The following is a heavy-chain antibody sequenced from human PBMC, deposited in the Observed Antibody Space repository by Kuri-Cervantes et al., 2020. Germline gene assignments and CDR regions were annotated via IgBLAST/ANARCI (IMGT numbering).Heavy chain of an antibody. J-gene: IGHJ3*02. D-gene: IGHD3-16*01. CDR1: GFSLSTSGVG. Sequence: SGPTLVKPTQTLTLTCTFSGFSLSTSGVGVGWIRQPPGKALEWLALIYWDDDKRYSPSLKSRLTITKDTSENQVVLTMTNMDPVDTATYYCAQQLGVDAFDIWGQGTMVTVSS. CDR3: AQQLGVDAFDI. V-gene: IGHV2-5*02. CDR2: IYWDDDK.